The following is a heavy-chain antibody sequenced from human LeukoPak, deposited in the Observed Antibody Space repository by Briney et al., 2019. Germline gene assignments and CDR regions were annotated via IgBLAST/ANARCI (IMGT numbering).Heavy chain of an antibody. CDR1: GFTFSSYA. V-gene: IGHV3-23*01. D-gene: IGHD2-15*01. CDR2: ISGSGGST. J-gene: IGHJ4*02. Sequence: PGGSLRLSCAASGFTFSSYAMSWVRQAPGKGLEWVSAISGSGGSTYYADSVKGRFTISRGNSKNTLYLQMNSLRAEDTAVYYCAKNFLGYCSGGSCYPVIYWGQGTLVTVSS. CDR3: AKNFLGYCSGGSCYPVIY.